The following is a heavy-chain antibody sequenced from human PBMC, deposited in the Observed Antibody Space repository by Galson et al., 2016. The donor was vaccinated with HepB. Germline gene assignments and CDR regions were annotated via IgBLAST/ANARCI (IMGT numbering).Heavy chain of an antibody. CDR1: GFTFSRFW. CDR3: ATVSGPLDY. J-gene: IGHJ4*02. V-gene: IGHV3-74*03. D-gene: IGHD3-16*01. Sequence: SLRLSCAASGFTFSRFWMHWVRQAPGKGLVWVSRIKSDGTTTTYVDSVKGRFTISRDNAKNTLYLQMNSLRAEDTAFYYCATVSGPLDYWGQGTLVTVSS. CDR2: IKSDGTTT.